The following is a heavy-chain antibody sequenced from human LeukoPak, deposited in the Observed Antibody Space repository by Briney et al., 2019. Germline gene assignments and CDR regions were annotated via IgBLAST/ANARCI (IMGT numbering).Heavy chain of an antibody. D-gene: IGHD3-22*01. Sequence: SETLSLTCAVYGGPFSGYYWSWIRQPPGKGLEWIGEINHSGSTNYNPSLKSRVTISVDTSKNQFSLKLSSVTAADTAVYYCAREAYYYDSSGYFSWGQGTLVTVSS. J-gene: IGHJ4*02. CDR1: GGPFSGYY. V-gene: IGHV4-34*01. CDR2: INHSGST. CDR3: AREAYYYDSSGYFS.